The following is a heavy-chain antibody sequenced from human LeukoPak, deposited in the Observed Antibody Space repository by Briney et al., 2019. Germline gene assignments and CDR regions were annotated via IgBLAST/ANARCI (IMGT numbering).Heavy chain of an antibody. CDR3: ARGRYTYYYDSSGLSYFDY. D-gene: IGHD3-22*01. Sequence: SETLSLTCTVSGGSISGYYWSWIRQPPGKRLEWIGYIYSSGSTNYNPSLKSRVTISVDTSKNQFSLKLSSVTAADTAVYYCARGRYTYYYDSSGLSYFDYWGQGTLVTVSS. V-gene: IGHV4-59*12. CDR2: IYSSGST. J-gene: IGHJ4*02. CDR1: GGSISGYY.